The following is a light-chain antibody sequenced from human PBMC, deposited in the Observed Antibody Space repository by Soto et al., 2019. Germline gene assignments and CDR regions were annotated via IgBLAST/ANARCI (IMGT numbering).Light chain of an antibody. J-gene: IGKJ4*01. CDR3: QQYKKYST. Sequence: DIQMPQSPSTLSASVGASFPITCRASQSIGSWLAWYQQKPGKAPKLLIYDASGLERGVPSRFSGSGSGTECTLTISSLQPDDFATYYRQQYKKYSTFGGGTKVDIK. CDR2: DAS. CDR1: QSIGSW. V-gene: IGKV1-5*01.